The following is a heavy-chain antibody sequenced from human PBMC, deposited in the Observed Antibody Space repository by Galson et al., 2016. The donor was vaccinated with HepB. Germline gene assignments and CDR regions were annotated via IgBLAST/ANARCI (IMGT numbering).Heavy chain of an antibody. CDR1: GFAYDDYG. D-gene: IGHD2/OR15-2a*01. CDR3: AKDRGNLNYYQWYGLDV. V-gene: IGHV3-9*01. CDR2: ISWNSGTI. J-gene: IGHJ6*02. Sequence: SLRLSCAASGFAYDDYGMSWVRQAPGKGLEWVSTISWNSGTIDYADSVKGRFTITRDNAKNSLHLQMNSLRTEDTALYYCAKDRGNLNYYQWYGLDVWGQGTTVTVSS.